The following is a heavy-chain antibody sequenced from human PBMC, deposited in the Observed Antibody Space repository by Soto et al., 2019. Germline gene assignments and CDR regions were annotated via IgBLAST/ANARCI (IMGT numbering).Heavy chain of an antibody. Sequence: GSLRLSCAASGFTFSSYWMHWVRQAPGKGLVWVSRINSDGSSTFYADSVKGRFSISRDNSKNTLYLQMNSLRAEDTAVYYCARHKRDLRFLEWSYYFDYWGQGTLVTVS. J-gene: IGHJ4*02. CDR1: GFTFSSYW. D-gene: IGHD3-3*01. CDR2: INSDGSST. V-gene: IGHV3-74*01. CDR3: ARHKRDLRFLEWSYYFDY.